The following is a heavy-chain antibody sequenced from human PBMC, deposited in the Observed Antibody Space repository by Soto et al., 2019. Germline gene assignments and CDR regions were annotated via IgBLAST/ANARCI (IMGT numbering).Heavy chain of an antibody. CDR3: ARGVVVVDVTPRGDAFRI. D-gene: IGHD2-15*01. J-gene: IGHJ3*02. CDR1: GDTSNNYA. Sequence: QVQLVQSGAAVRKPGSSVKVSCKASGDTSNNYAFTWVRQAPGEGLEWMGLIIPLFGSTSFAPTFQGRVAITADQSTNTIYMELSSLRPEDTAMYYCARGVVVVDVTPRGDAFRIWGQGTKVTVS. V-gene: IGHV1-69*12. CDR2: IIPLFGST.